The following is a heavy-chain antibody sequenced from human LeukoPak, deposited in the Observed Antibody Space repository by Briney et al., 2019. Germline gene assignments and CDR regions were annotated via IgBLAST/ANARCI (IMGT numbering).Heavy chain of an antibody. J-gene: IGHJ1*01. Sequence: GGSLRLSCAASGFTFSTYWMHWVRHAPGKGLVWVSRIKSDGSTNYADSVKGRFTISRDNAKNTVPLQMNSLRPEDTGVYYCARAPSEIGGYYPEYFRHWGQGTLVTVSS. V-gene: IGHV3-74*01. CDR1: GFTFSTYW. CDR3: ARAPSEIGGYYPEYFRH. CDR2: IKSDGST. D-gene: IGHD3-22*01.